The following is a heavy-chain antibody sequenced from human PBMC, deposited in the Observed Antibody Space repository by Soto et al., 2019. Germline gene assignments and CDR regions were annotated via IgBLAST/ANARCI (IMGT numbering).Heavy chain of an antibody. D-gene: IGHD3-10*01. Sequence: QVQLQESGPGLVKPSQTLSLTCSVSGGSLGGGGYYWSWIRQRPGEGLEWIGYIYYTGATFYNPSLESRLTLSVDTSQNHFSLKMTSATAADTAVYFCAGCHGGNSGYDYWGQGTHVTVSS. CDR1: GGSLGGGGYY. CDR2: IYYTGAT. J-gene: IGHJ4*02. V-gene: IGHV4-31*03. CDR3: AGCHGGNSGYDY.